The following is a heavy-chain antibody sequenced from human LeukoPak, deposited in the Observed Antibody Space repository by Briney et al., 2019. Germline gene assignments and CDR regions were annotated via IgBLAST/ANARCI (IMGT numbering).Heavy chain of an antibody. Sequence: SETLSLTCAVYGGSFSNYYWSWIRQPPGKGLEWIGEINHSGSTNCNPSLKSRVTMSVDTSKNQFSLKLSSVTALDTAVYYCARTAGDYGDYYFDPWGQGTLVTVSS. D-gene: IGHD4-17*01. CDR1: GGSFSNYY. J-gene: IGHJ5*02. CDR2: INHSGST. CDR3: ARTAGDYGDYYFDP. V-gene: IGHV4-34*01.